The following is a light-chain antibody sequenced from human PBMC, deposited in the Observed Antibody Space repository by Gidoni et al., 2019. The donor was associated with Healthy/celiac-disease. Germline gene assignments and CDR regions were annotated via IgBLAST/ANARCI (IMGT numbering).Light chain of an antibody. CDR2: GSS. V-gene: IGKV3-20*01. J-gene: IGKJ1*01. CDR3: QQYGSSPWT. CDR1: QSVSSSY. Sequence: EIVLTQSPGTLSLSPVERAHISCRASQSVSSSYLAWYQQKPAQAPRLLIYGSSSRATGIPDMFSGSGAGTDVTITTSRMEPEDFAVYYCQQYGSSPWTFXXXTKVEIK.